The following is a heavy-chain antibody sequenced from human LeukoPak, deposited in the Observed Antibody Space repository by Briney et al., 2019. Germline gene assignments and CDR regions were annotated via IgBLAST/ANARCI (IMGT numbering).Heavy chain of an antibody. D-gene: IGHD4-23*01. V-gene: IGHV4-34*01. CDR3: ARREPHGDYGGKIRYYYYLDV. CDR2: INHSGNT. Sequence: TSETLSLTCAVYGGSFSGYYWSWIRQPPGKGLEWIGEINHSGNTNSNPSLKSRVTMSVDTSKNQFSLKLSSLTAADTAMYYCARREPHGDYGGKIRYYYYLDVWGKGTTITISS. CDR1: GGSFSGYY. J-gene: IGHJ6*03.